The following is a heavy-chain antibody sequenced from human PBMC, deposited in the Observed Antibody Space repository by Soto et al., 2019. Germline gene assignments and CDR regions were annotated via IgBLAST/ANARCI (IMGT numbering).Heavy chain of an antibody. J-gene: IGHJ4*02. CDR2: ITPYNGNV. CDR3: ARSATSGDQHFIDS. CDR1: GWIFTFQY. D-gene: IGHD7-27*01. V-gene: IGHV1-45*02. Sequence: QMQLLQSGAEVKKTGSSVKISCKTSGWIFTFQYLHWVRQDPGQGLEWLGWITPYNGNVKYAQHFQGRISLTRDNSLTPLFLELRDLRPEDTGLYYCARSATSGDQHFIDSWGQGTLVTVSS.